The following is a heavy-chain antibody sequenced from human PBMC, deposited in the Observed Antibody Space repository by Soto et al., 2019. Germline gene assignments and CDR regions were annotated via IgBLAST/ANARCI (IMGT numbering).Heavy chain of an antibody. CDR2: ISYDGSNK. Sequence: QVQLVESGGGVVQPGRSLRLSCAASGFTFSNYAMHWVRQAPGKGLEWVAVISYDGSNKYYADSVKGRFTISRDNSQNTLYLQMNSLRAEDTAVYYCARRPVTYYFDYWGQGTLVTVSS. J-gene: IGHJ4*02. D-gene: IGHD4-17*01. CDR1: GFTFSNYA. V-gene: IGHV3-30-3*01. CDR3: ARRPVTYYFDY.